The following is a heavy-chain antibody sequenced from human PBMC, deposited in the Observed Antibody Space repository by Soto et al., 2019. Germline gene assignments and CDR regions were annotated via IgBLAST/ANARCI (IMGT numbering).Heavy chain of an antibody. D-gene: IGHD3-10*01. Sequence: EVQLLESGGGLVQPGGSLRLSCVASGFTFKNYDMRWVRQAPGKGLEWVSRISGSGAITYYADSVRGRFTISRDNSKNTLYLQLNSLRAEDTAIYYCAKDRQFRSYYESAGHYNNWGQGTLVTVSS. J-gene: IGHJ4*02. CDR1: GFTFKNYD. V-gene: IGHV3-23*01. CDR2: ISGSGAIT. CDR3: AKDRQFRSYYESAGHYNN.